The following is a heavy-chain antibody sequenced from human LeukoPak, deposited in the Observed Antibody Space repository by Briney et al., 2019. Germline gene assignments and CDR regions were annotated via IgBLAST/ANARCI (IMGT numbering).Heavy chain of an antibody. CDR2: IYYSGST. Sequence: SETLSLTCTVSGGSISSSSYYWGWIRQPPGKGLEWIGSIYYSGSTYYNPSLKSRVTISVDTSKNQFSLKLSSVTAADTAVYYCARDGEGDPGQNWFDPWGQGTLVTVSS. CDR1: GGSISSSSYY. D-gene: IGHD2-21*01. CDR3: ARDGEGDPGQNWFDP. J-gene: IGHJ5*02. V-gene: IGHV4-39*07.